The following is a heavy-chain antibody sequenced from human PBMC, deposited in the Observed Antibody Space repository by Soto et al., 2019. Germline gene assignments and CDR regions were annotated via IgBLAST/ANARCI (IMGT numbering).Heavy chain of an antibody. CDR3: ARDHRVAREAFDP. J-gene: IGHJ5*02. V-gene: IGHV1-18*01. Sequence: GGSVKVSCKASGYTFSSYGFSWGGQAPGQGLEWMGWISAYNGNTNYAQKLQGRVTMTTDTSTSTAYMELRSLRSDDTAVYYCARDHRVAREAFDPWGQGTLVTVS. CDR1: GYTFSSYG. CDR2: ISAYNGNT. D-gene: IGHD2-15*01.